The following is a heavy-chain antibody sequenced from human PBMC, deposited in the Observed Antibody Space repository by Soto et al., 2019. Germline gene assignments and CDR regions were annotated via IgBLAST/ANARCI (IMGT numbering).Heavy chain of an antibody. J-gene: IGHJ6*02. CDR3: ARDLRTYSGYDAYGMDV. D-gene: IGHD5-12*01. CDR2: IYSGGSP. CDR1: GFTVSSNY. Sequence: EVQLVESGGGLIQPGGSLRLSCAASGFTVSSNYMSWVRQAPGKGLEWVSVIYSGGSPYYAASVKGRFTISRDNSKTTXYLQMNSLRAEDTAVYYCARDLRTYSGYDAYGMDVWGQGTTVTVSS. V-gene: IGHV3-53*01.